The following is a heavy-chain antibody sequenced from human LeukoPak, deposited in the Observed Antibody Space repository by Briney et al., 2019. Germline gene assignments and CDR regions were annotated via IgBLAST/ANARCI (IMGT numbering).Heavy chain of an antibody. CDR1: GDSVSSNSAA. Sequence: LQTLSLTCAISGDSVSSNSAAWNWIRQSPSRGLEWLGTTYYRSKWYNDYAVSVKSRITINPDTSKNQFSLQLNSVTPEDTAVYYCARALRYSSGWALDYWGQGTLVTVSS. V-gene: IGHV6-1*01. J-gene: IGHJ4*02. CDR3: ARALRYSSGWALDY. CDR2: TYYRSKWYN. D-gene: IGHD6-19*01.